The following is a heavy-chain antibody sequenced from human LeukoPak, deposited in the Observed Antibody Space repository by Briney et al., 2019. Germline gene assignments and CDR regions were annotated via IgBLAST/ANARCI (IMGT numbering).Heavy chain of an antibody. D-gene: IGHD6-13*01. Sequence: ASVKVSCKVSGYTLTELSMHWVRQAPGKGLEWMGGFDPEGPEDGEPIYAQKFQGRVTMTEDTSTDTAYMELSSLTSEDTALYYCTTGKIYCSSCSDDFWGQGTLVTVSS. CDR1: GYTLTELS. J-gene: IGHJ4*02. V-gene: IGHV1-24*01. CDR3: TTGKIYCSSCSDDF. CDR2: FDPEGPEDGEP.